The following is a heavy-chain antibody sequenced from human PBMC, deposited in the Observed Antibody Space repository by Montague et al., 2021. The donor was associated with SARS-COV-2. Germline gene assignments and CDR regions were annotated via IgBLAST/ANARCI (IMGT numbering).Heavy chain of an antibody. J-gene: IGHJ4*02. D-gene: IGHD6-13*01. CDR3: ARGDHPQSASWYFFDT. V-gene: IGHV4-4*07. CDR1: GGSINYYY. Sequence: SETLSLTCTVSGGSINYYYWHWLRQSAAKGLEWIGRIYSSGNANYSPSLKSRVTMSVDTSQNQFSLTLNSLAAADTALYYCARGDHPQSASWYFFDTWGQGALVTVSS. CDR2: IYSSGNA.